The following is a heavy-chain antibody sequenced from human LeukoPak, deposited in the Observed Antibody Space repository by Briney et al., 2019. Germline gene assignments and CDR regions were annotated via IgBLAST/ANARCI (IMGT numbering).Heavy chain of an antibody. Sequence: GGSLRLSCAASGFTFSSYSMNWVRQAPGKGLEWVSSISSSSSYIYYADSVKGRFTISRDNAENSLYLQMNSLRAEDTAVYYCARDSSGWFAFDYWGQGTLVTVSS. J-gene: IGHJ4*02. CDR2: ISSSSSYI. D-gene: IGHD6-19*01. V-gene: IGHV3-21*01. CDR1: GFTFSSYS. CDR3: ARDSSGWFAFDY.